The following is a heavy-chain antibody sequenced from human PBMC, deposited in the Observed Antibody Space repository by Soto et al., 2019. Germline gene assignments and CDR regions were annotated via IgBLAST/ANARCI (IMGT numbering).Heavy chain of an antibody. D-gene: IGHD3-22*01. J-gene: IGHJ6*02. Sequence: PGESLKISCKGSGYSFTSYWIGWVRQMPGKGLEWMGIIYPGDSDTRYSPSFQGQVTISVDKSISTAYLQWSSLKASDTAMYYCARHKLLYFDSSGHVYYYYGMDVWGQGTTVTVSS. V-gene: IGHV5-51*01. CDR3: ARHKLLYFDSSGHVYYYYGMDV. CDR1: GYSFTSYW. CDR2: IYPGDSDT.